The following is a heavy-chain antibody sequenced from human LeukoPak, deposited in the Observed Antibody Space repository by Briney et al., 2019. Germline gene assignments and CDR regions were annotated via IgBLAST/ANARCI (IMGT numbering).Heavy chain of an antibody. V-gene: IGHV1-69*13. CDR2: IIPIFGTA. D-gene: IGHD3-10*01. Sequence: SVKVSCKASGGTFSSYAISWVRQAPGQRLEWMGGIIPIFGTANYAQKFQGRVTITADESTSTAYMELSSLRSEDTAVYYCAGPHYYGSGSYPKDYYYGMDVWGKGTTVTVSS. J-gene: IGHJ6*04. CDR1: GGTFSSYA. CDR3: AGPHYYGSGSYPKDYYYGMDV.